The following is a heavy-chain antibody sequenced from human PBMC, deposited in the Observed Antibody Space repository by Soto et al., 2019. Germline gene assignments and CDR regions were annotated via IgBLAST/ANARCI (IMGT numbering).Heavy chain of an antibody. V-gene: IGHV4-31*03. J-gene: IGHJ4*02. CDR3: ARGVSTHKAVAGMWYFDS. D-gene: IGHD6-19*01. CDR1: GCSFNNNAYS. CDR2: ISSSGRA. Sequence: PSGTLSLTCTVSGCSFNNNAYSWTWIRQHQGKGPEGIGHISSSGRASYDPALRSRVAISLDASKNHFSRQLTSVTAADTAVYYFARGVSTHKAVAGMWYFDSWGQGTLVTVSS.